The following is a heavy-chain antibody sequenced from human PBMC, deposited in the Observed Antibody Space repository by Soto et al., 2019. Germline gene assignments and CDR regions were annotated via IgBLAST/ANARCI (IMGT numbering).Heavy chain of an antibody. CDR3: ARIGVSSGHESPDFDS. D-gene: IGHD3-16*01. CDR1: GYTFNFYG. V-gene: IGHV1-18*01. J-gene: IGHJ4*02. Sequence: QVPLVQSGAEVKKPGASVKVSCKASGYTFNFYGFTWVRQAPGQGLEWMGWISGFNGNTNYAADLQGRVTMTTDTSTSTAYMELRGLRSDDTAVYYFARIGVSSGHESPDFDSWGQGTLVTVPS. CDR2: ISGFNGNT.